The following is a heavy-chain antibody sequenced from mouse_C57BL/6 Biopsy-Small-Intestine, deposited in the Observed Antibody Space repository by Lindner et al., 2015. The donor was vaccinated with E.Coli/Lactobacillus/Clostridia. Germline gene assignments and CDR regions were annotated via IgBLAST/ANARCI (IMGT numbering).Heavy chain of an antibody. D-gene: IGHD2-12*01. Sequence: VQLQESGPELVKPGASVKISCKASGYAFSSPWMNWVKQRPGKGLEWIGRIYPGDGDTKYNGKFKGKATLTADKSSSTAYIQLSSLTSEDSAVYFCARTYYSYYTYAGYFDVWGAGTTVTVSS. CDR3: ARTYYSYYTYAGYFDV. CDR1: GYAFSSPW. V-gene: IGHV1-82*01. CDR2: IYPGDGDT. J-gene: IGHJ1*01.